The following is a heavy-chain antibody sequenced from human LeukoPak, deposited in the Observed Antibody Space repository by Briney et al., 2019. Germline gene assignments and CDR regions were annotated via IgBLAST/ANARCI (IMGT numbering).Heavy chain of an antibody. J-gene: IGHJ4*02. Sequence: GESLKISCKGSGYTFTSYWIGWARHMPGKGLEWMGIVYPSDSDARYSPSFEGQVTISADKSISTAYLQWSSLKASDTAMYYCARHEVSSGWYIDYWGQGTLVTVSS. CDR2: VYPSDSDA. CDR3: ARHEVSSGWYIDY. D-gene: IGHD6-19*01. V-gene: IGHV5-51*01. CDR1: GYTFTSYW.